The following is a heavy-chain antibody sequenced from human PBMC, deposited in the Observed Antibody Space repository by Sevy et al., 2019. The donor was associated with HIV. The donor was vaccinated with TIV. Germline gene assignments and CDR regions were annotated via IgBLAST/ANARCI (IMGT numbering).Heavy chain of an antibody. CDR1: XXXXSSXXNX. CDR2: LYYEGTT. CDR3: ASXXPXXHXXXX. V-gene: IGHV4-39*01. J-gene: IGHJ6*03. Sequence: SETLSLTXGXXXXXXSSXXNXXGXIRQXPGRELEWIGSLYYEGTTYYNPSLQSRVRISGNTSKNLFSLDLTSVTAADTAVYXCASXXPXXHXXXXXGKGTTVTVSS.